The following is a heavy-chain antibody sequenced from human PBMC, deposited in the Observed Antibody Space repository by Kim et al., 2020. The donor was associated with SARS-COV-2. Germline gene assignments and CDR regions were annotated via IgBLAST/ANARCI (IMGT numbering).Heavy chain of an antibody. CDR1: GFTFSSYA. J-gene: IGHJ4*02. CDR2: VNPSGDKT. V-gene: IGHV3-23*01. CDR3: ARRIVGFTGHPLDD. Sequence: GGSLRLSCAPSGFTFSSYAMNCVRQAPGKGLEWVSSVNPSGDKTHYADSVKGRFTISRDNSKNTVYLQMNSLGAEDTAIYYCARRIVGFTGHPLDDWGQGTLVTVSS. D-gene: IGHD3-22*01.